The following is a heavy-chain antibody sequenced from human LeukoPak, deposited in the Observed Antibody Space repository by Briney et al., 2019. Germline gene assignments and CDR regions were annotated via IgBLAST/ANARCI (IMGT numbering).Heavy chain of an antibody. J-gene: IGHJ4*02. CDR2: ISESGDNT. Sequence: GGSLRLSCAASGFTFSSYAMSWVRQAPGKGLEWLSAISESGDNTNYAESVKGLFTISRDNSKNTLYLQMNSMRAEDTAVYYWTSLVLDNSGYTYFDYWGQGTLVSVSS. CDR3: TSLVLDNSGYTYFDY. CDR1: GFTFSSYA. D-gene: IGHD6-13*01. V-gene: IGHV3-23*01.